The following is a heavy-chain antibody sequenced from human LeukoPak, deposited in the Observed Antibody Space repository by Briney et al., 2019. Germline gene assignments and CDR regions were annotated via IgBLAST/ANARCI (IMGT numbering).Heavy chain of an antibody. CDR3: AKDATASPYFHWFDN. J-gene: IGHJ4*02. CDR1: GFTFSSYA. Sequence: HGGSLILSCAASGFTFSSYAMNWVRQAPGKGLEWVAGISSGDRTFHAESVKGRFTISRDKSKDTLYLQMNSLRAEDTAVYYCAKDATASPYFHWFDNWGQGTQVIVSS. CDR2: ISSGDRT. V-gene: IGHV3-23*01. D-gene: IGHD3-9*01.